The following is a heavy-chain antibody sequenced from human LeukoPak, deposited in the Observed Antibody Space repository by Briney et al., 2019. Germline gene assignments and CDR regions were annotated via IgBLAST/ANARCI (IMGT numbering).Heavy chain of an antibody. D-gene: IGHD6-13*01. CDR2: VNSDGSGT. Sequence: GGSLRLSCAASGFTFSTYWMHWVRQAPGKGLVWVSRVNSDGSGTTYADSVKGRFTISRDNAKNTVYLQMNSLRAEDTAMYYCARVYSRGPFDSWGQGTLVTVSS. V-gene: IGHV3-74*01. CDR3: ARVYSRGPFDS. J-gene: IGHJ4*02. CDR1: GFTFSTYW.